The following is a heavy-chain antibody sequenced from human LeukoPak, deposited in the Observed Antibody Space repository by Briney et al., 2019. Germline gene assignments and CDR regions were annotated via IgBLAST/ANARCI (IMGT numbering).Heavy chain of an antibody. D-gene: IGHD1-7*01. CDR1: GFTFSDSA. Sequence: GSLKLSCAASGFTFSDSAMHWVRQPPGKGLEWIGEINHSGSTNYNPSLKSRVTISVDTSKNQFSLKLSSVTAADTAVYYCARDQAGTTYMGYYYYYGMDVWGQGTTVTVSS. CDR3: ARDQAGTTYMGYYYYYGMDV. CDR2: INHSGST. J-gene: IGHJ6*02. V-gene: IGHV4-34*01.